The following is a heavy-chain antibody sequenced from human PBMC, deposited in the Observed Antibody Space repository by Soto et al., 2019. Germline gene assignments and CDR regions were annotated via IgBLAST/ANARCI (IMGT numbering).Heavy chain of an antibody. CDR1: GASIRSGGYY. V-gene: IGHV4-31*03. CDR3: ARESRAGAFDI. D-gene: IGHD2-2*01. J-gene: IGHJ3*02. Sequence: TLSPTCSVPGASIRSGGYYWSWIRQHPGKGLEWIGYIYFSGSTYYNPSLTTRVTISVHTSKNQFSLKLSSVTAADTAVYYCARESRAGAFDIWGQGTMVTVSS. CDR2: IYFSGST.